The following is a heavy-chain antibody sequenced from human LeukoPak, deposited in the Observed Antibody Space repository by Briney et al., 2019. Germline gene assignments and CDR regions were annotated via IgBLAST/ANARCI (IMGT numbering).Heavy chain of an antibody. Sequence: GGSLRLSCAASGITFNDNWKSWVRQAPGKGLEWVANIKEDGSVKYYVDSVKGRFSISRDNARSSLYLQMSSLRAEDTAVYYCARDVWTYSGEAFDYWGQGALVTVSS. CDR2: IKEDGSVK. J-gene: IGHJ4*02. CDR1: GITFNDNW. D-gene: IGHD5-12*01. V-gene: IGHV3-7*01. CDR3: ARDVWTYSGEAFDY.